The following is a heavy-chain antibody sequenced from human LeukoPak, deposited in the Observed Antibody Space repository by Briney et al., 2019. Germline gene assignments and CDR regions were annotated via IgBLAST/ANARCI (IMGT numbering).Heavy chain of an antibody. D-gene: IGHD5-12*01. J-gene: IGHJ6*03. CDR1: GYTFSGYY. V-gene: IGHV1-2*02. CDR3: ARATTKNYYYYMDV. CDR2: INPNSGGT. Sequence: ASVKVSCKASGYTFSGYYIHWVRQAPGQGLEWMGWINPNSGGTNYAQKFQGRVTMTRDTSISTAYMELSRLRSDDTAVYYCARATTKNYYYYMDVWGKGTTVTVSS.